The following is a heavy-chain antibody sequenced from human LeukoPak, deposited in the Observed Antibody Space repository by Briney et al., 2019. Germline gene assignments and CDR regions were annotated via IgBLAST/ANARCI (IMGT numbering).Heavy chain of an antibody. Sequence: PGGSLTLSCVASGFTFDDYGLSWVRQPPGKGLEWVSGINWSGASIGYADSLKGRFIISRDNAKHFLYLQMNSLTAGDTTLYYCVRGVPTYCSGGSCYSGDAFDIWGQGTMVTVSS. V-gene: IGHV3-20*04. D-gene: IGHD2-15*01. CDR3: VRGVPTYCSGGSCYSGDAFDI. CDR2: INWSGASI. J-gene: IGHJ3*02. CDR1: GFTFDDYG.